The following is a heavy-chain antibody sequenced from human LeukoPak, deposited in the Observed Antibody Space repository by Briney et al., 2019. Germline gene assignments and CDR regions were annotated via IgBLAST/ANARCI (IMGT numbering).Heavy chain of an antibody. V-gene: IGHV3-11*06. D-gene: IGHD6-19*01. Sequence: GGSLRLSCAASGFTFSDYYMSWIRQAPGKGLEWVSSISSSSTYIYYADSVKGRFTISRDNAKNSVYLQMNSLRVEDTAVYYCARGVAVAGDYWGQGTLVTVSS. CDR1: GFTFSDYY. J-gene: IGHJ4*02. CDR3: ARGVAVAGDY. CDR2: ISSSSTYI.